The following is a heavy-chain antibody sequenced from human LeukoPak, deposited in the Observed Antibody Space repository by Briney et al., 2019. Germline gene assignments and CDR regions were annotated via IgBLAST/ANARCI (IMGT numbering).Heavy chain of an antibody. CDR3: ARDRRGYSGYDPMYYFDY. D-gene: IGHD5-12*01. J-gene: IGHJ4*02. CDR2: ISSSSSYI. Sequence: PGESLRLSCAASGFTFSSYSMNWVRQAPGKGLEWVSSISSSSSYIYYADSVKGRFTISRDNAKNSLYLQMNSLRAEDTAVYYCARDRRGYSGYDPMYYFDYWGQGTLVTVSS. V-gene: IGHV3-21*01. CDR1: GFTFSSYS.